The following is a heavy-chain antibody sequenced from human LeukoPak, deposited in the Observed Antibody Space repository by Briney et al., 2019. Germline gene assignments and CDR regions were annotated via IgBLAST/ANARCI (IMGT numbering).Heavy chain of an antibody. V-gene: IGHV3-7*01. CDR2: IDKHGNGK. CDR3: ARDAGWGYYDL. J-gene: IGHJ4*02. Sequence: GGSLRLSCVASGFTFSIAWVTWVRQAPGKWLEWVANIDKHGNGKYYVDSVKGRFAISRDYATNSVFLQMNSLRAEDTSVYYCARDAGWGYYDLWGQGTPVTVSS. D-gene: IGHD1-26*01. CDR1: GFTFSIAW.